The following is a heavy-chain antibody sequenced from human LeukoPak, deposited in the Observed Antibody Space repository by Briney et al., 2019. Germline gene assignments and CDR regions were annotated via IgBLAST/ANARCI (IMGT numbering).Heavy chain of an antibody. Sequence: PSETLSLTCTVSGGSISSSSYYWGWIRQPPGKGLEWIGSIYYSGSTYYNPSLKSRVTISVDTSKNQFSLKLSSVTAADTAVYHCASDRPPPVVWGQGTLVTVSS. CDR2: IYYSGST. D-gene: IGHD2-15*01. V-gene: IGHV4-39*07. CDR3: ASDRPPPVV. J-gene: IGHJ4*02. CDR1: GGSISSSSYY.